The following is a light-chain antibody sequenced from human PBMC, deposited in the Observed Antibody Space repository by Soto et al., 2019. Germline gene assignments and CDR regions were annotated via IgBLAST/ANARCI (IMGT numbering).Light chain of an antibody. CDR3: QQYFSMPLT. CDR1: QSVLYTSNNKNY. V-gene: IGKV4-1*01. Sequence: DIVMTQSPDSLAVSLGERATINCKSSQSVLYTSNNKNYLAWYQLKPGQPPKLLIYWASTRESGVPDRFSGSGSGTDFTLTIGSLQPEDVAVYSCQQYFSMPLTFGGGNKVEIK. J-gene: IGKJ4*01. CDR2: WAS.